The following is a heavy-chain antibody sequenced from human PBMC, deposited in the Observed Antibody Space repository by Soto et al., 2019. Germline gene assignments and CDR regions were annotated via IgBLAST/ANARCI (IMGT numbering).Heavy chain of an antibody. CDR1: GFTVSSNY. CDR2: IYSGGST. CDR3: AGETYYYGSGREGVFDY. D-gene: IGHD3-10*01. V-gene: IGHV3-53*01. Sequence: EVQLVESGGGLIQPGGSLRLSCAASGFTVSSNYMSWVRQAPGKGLEWGSVIYSGGSTYYADSVKGRFTISRDNSKNPLELQMNSLRAEDTAVYYCAGETYYYGSGREGVFDYWGQGTLVTVSS. J-gene: IGHJ4*02.